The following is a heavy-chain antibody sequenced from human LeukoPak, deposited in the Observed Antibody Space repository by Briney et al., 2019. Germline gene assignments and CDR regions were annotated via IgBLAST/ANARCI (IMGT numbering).Heavy chain of an antibody. CDR3: ARRSKGYSYGYDFDY. Sequence: GESLKISCKGSGYNFSTYWIGWVRQMPGKGLEWMGIIYPGDSDTRYSPSFQGQVTISADKSISTAYLQWSSLKAPDTAIYYCARRSKGYSYGYDFDYWGQGTLVTVSS. CDR1: GYNFSTYW. J-gene: IGHJ4*02. CDR2: IYPGDSDT. V-gene: IGHV5-51*01. D-gene: IGHD5-18*01.